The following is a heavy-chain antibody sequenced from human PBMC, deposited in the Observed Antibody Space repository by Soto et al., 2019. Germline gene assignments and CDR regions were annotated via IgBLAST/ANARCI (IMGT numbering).Heavy chain of an antibody. CDR2: ISSSSSYI. J-gene: IGHJ5*02. CDR1: GFTFSSYS. V-gene: IGHV3-21*01. CDR3: ARDGVVVVPADNWFDP. Sequence: PGGSLRLSCAASGFTFSSYSMNWVRQAPGKGLEWVSSISSSSSYIYYADSVKGRFTISRDNAKNSLYLQMNSLRAEDTAVYYCARDGVVVVPADNWFDPWGQGTLVTV. D-gene: IGHD2-2*01.